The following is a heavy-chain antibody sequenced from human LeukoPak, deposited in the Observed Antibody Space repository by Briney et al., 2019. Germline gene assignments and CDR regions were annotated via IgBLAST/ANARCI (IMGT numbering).Heavy chain of an antibody. D-gene: IGHD3-10*01. Sequence: GRSLRLSCAASGFTFSSYGMHWVRQAPGKGLEWVAVISYDGSNKYYADSVKGRFTISRDNSKNTLYLQMNSLRAEDTAVYYCAKDLLFGAHSPLGAFDIWGQGTMVTVSS. CDR3: AKDLLFGAHSPLGAFDI. V-gene: IGHV3-30*18. CDR2: ISYDGSNK. J-gene: IGHJ3*02. CDR1: GFTFSSYG.